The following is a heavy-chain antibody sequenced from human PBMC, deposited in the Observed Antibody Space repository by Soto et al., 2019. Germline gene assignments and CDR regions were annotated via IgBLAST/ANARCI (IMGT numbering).Heavy chain of an antibody. J-gene: IGHJ4*02. D-gene: IGHD2-15*01. Sequence: QVQLQESGPGLVKPSQTLSLTCTVSGGSISSGGYYWSWIRQHPGKGLEWIGYIYYSGSTYYNPSLKSRATXXXXXXXXXXXXXXXXXXXXXTAVYYCARDDCSGGSCYSFNYWGQGTLVTVSS. V-gene: IGHV4-31*03. CDR2: IYYSGST. CDR3: CARDDCSGGSCYSFNY. CDR1: GGSISSGGYY.